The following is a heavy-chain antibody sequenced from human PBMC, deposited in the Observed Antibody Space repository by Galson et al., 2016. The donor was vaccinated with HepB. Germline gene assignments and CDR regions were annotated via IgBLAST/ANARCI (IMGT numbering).Heavy chain of an antibody. D-gene: IGHD3-10*01. CDR1: GNSLAELF. J-gene: IGHJ6*04. Sequence: SVKVSCKVSGNSLAELFIHWVRLAPGKGLEWMGGFDPEDGETTYAQKFQGRVSMTEDTSTDTGYMELSSLRYDDTAVYSCATVGSYTTSSPYYYYYFGMDVWGKGTTVTASS. CDR2: FDPEDGET. V-gene: IGHV1-24*01. CDR3: ATVGSYTTSSPYYYYYFGMDV.